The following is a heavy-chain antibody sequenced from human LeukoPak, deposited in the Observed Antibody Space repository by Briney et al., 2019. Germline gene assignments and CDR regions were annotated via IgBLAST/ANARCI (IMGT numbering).Heavy chain of an antibody. Sequence: GGSLRLSCAASGFTFRSYSMNWVRQAPGKGLEWVSSISSSSSYIYYADSVKGRFTISRDNAKNSLYLQMISLRAEDAAVYYCARDLLGYYSDYWGQGTLVTVSS. V-gene: IGHV3-21*01. CDR1: GFTFRSYS. D-gene: IGHD3-10*02. CDR3: ARDLLGYYSDY. J-gene: IGHJ4*02. CDR2: ISSSSSYI.